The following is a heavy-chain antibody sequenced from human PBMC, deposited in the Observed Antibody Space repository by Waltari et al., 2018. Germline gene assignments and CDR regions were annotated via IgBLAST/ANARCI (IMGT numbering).Heavy chain of an antibody. D-gene: IGHD2-15*01. CDR3: ARDRGRGLYLDS. CDR1: GASVSSNYW. V-gene: IGHV4-4*02. CDR2: IHPRGRT. Sequence: QLQLQESGPGLVKPSGTLSLTCTVPGASVSSNYWWSGVRQAPEKGLEWIGQIHPRGRTNYNPSLESRVAISLDTSNNQFSLKVTSTTAADTAVYYCARDRGRGLYLDSWGQGTLVTVSP. J-gene: IGHJ4*02.